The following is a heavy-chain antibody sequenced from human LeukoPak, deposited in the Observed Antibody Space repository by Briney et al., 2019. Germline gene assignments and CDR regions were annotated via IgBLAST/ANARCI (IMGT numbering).Heavy chain of an antibody. Sequence: GGSLRLSCAASGFTFSSYSMNWVRQAPGKGLEWVSSISSSSSYIYYADSVKGRFTISRDNAKNSLYLQMNSLRAEDTAVYYCARSGAVAGTAFDIWGQGTMVAVSS. V-gene: IGHV3-21*01. CDR1: GFTFSSYS. CDR3: ARSGAVAGTAFDI. J-gene: IGHJ3*02. D-gene: IGHD6-19*01. CDR2: ISSSSSYI.